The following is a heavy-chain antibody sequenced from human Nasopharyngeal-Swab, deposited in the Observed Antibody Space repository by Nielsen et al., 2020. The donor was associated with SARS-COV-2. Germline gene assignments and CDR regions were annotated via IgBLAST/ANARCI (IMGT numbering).Heavy chain of an antibody. Sequence: ASVQVSCKVSGYTLTELSMHWVRQAPGKGLEWMGGFDPEDGETIYAQKFQGRVTMTEDTSTDTAYMELSSLRSEDTAVYYCATDLFTAMLGDYWGQGTLVTVSS. CDR3: ATDLFTAMLGDY. D-gene: IGHD5-18*01. V-gene: IGHV1-24*01. CDR1: GYTLTELS. CDR2: FDPEDGET. J-gene: IGHJ4*02.